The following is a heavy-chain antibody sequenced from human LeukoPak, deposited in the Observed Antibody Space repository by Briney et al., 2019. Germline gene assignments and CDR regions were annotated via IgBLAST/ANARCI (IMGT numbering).Heavy chain of an antibody. CDR3: ATLYGDYVTSDY. CDR1: GYSFIVYY. D-gene: IGHD4-17*01. V-gene: IGHV1-2*02. CDR2: INPNSGGT. Sequence: ASVKVPCKASGYSFIVYYIHWVRQAPGQGLEWMGWINPNSGGTNYAQKFLGRVTMTRDTSISTAYMELSRLRSGDTAVYYCATLYGDYVTSDYWGQGTLVTVSS. J-gene: IGHJ4*02.